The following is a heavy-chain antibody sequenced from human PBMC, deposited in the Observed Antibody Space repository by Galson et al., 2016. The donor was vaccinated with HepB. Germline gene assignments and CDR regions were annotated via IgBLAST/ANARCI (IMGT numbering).Heavy chain of an antibody. J-gene: IGHJ6*02. Sequence: SETLSLTCTVSGGSISSSSYYWGWIRQPPGKGLEWIGNIHYSGSTFYYNPSLKSRVTISVDTSKNQFSLKLSSVTAADTAVYYCARHNNYGDYGRVVFYYSYGMDVWGQGTTVTVSS. CDR1: GGSISSSSYY. D-gene: IGHD4-17*01. V-gene: IGHV4-39*01. CDR2: IHYSGSTF. CDR3: ARHNNYGDYGRVVFYYSYGMDV.